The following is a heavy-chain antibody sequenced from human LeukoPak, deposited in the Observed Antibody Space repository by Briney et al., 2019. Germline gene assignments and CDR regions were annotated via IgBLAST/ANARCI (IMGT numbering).Heavy chain of an antibody. V-gene: IGHV4-59*01. CDR3: ARGGFGQYFDY. CDR2: IYYSGGT. D-gene: IGHD3-10*01. J-gene: IGHJ4*02. Sequence: SETLSLTCTVSGGSISTYYWSWIRRPPGKGLEWIGYIYYSGGTNYNPSLKSRVTISVDTSKNQFSLKLSSVTAADTAVYYCARGGFGQYFDYWGQGTLVTVSS. CDR1: GGSISTYY.